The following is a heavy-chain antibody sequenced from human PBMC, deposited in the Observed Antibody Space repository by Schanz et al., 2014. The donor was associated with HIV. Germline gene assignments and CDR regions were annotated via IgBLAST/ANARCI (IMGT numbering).Heavy chain of an antibody. V-gene: IGHV3-30*18. Sequence: QVQLVESGGGVVQPGGSLRLSCAASGFTFSIYGIHWVRQAPGKGLEWVALIPYDGNNDFYADSVKGRFTISRDNSKNTLYLQMNNLRAEDTAVYYCAKDKSRHTYSSSSRFDPWGQGTLVTVSS. CDR3: AKDKSRHTYSSSSRFDP. D-gene: IGHD6-13*01. J-gene: IGHJ5*02. CDR2: IPYDGNND. CDR1: GFTFSIYG.